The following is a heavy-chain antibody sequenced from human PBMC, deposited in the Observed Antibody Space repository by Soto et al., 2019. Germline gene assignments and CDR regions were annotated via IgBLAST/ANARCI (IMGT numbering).Heavy chain of an antibody. CDR3: AREQTSYGMDA. Sequence: PSETLSLTCTVSGDSISSYYWNWIRRPPGKELEWIGYIHHSGNTNYNPSLKSRLTMSVDTSKNQFSLNLSSVTAADSAVYFCAREQTSYGMDAWGQGTTVTVSS. CDR2: IHHSGNT. CDR1: GDSISSYY. J-gene: IGHJ6*02. V-gene: IGHV4-59*01.